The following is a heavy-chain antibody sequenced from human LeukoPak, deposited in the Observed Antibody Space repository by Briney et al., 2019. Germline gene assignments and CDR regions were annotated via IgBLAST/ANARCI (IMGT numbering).Heavy chain of an antibody. Sequence: GGSLILSCAASGFTFSSYAMSWVRQAPGKGLEWVSVISGSGGSTYYADSVKGRFTISRDNSKSTLYLQMNSLRAEDTAVYYCAKSRYYYDSTGYYPGAYYYYGMDVWGQGTTVTVSS. CDR3: AKSRYYYDSTGYYPGAYYYYGMDV. V-gene: IGHV3-23*01. J-gene: IGHJ6*02. CDR2: ISGSGGST. D-gene: IGHD3-22*01. CDR1: GFTFSSYA.